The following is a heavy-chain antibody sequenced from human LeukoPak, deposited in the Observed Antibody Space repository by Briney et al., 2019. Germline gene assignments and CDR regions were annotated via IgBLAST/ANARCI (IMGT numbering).Heavy chain of an antibody. Sequence: ASVKVSCKASGYTFTTYGISWVRQAPGQGPEWMGWISAYNGNTNYAQKLQGRVTMTTDTSTSTAYMEVRSLRSDDTAVYYCARDSGSYYFDYWGQGTLVTVSS. J-gene: IGHJ4*02. V-gene: IGHV1-18*01. CDR1: GYTFTTYG. D-gene: IGHD1-26*01. CDR2: ISAYNGNT. CDR3: ARDSGSYYFDY.